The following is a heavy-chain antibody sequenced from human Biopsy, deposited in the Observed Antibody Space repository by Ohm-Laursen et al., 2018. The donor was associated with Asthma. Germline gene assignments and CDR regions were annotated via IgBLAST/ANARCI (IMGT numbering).Heavy chain of an antibody. D-gene: IGHD6-19*01. CDR1: RFTYE. V-gene: IGHV3-30-3*01. CDR3: AREGVAGTHIED. Sequence: SLRLSCTATRFTYELHWVRQAPGKGLEWVAVISYDGSSIYYTDSVKGRFTISRDNSKNTLSLQMNSLTAEDTAVYYCAREGVAGTHIEDWGQGTLVTVSS. J-gene: IGHJ4*02. CDR2: ISYDGSSI.